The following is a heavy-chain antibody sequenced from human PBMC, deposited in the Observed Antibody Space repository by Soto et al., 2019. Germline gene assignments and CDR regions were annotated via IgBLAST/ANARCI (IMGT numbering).Heavy chain of an antibody. J-gene: IGHJ4*02. CDR3: ARVYCSGGSCYSVDD. CDR2: ISAYNGNT. D-gene: IGHD2-15*01. Sequence: ASVKVSCKASGYTFTSYGISWVRQAPGQGLEWMGWISAYNGNTNYAQKLQGRVTMTTDTSTSTAYMELRSLRSDDTAVYYCARVYCSGGSCYSVDDWGQGTLVTVSS. V-gene: IGHV1-18*01. CDR1: GYTFTSYG.